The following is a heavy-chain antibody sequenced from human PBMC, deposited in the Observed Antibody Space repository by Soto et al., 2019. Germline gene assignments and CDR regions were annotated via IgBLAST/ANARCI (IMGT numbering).Heavy chain of an antibody. CDR3: ARGRSSVPRYYYGPGSRFDY. D-gene: IGHD3-10*01. J-gene: IGHJ4*02. CDR2: INHSGST. Sequence: PSETLSLTCAVYGGSFSGYYWSWIRQPPGKGLEWIGEINHSGSTNYNPSLKSRVTISVDTSKNQFSLKLSSVTAADTAVYYCARGRSSVPRYYYGPGSRFDYWGQRTLVTVSS. V-gene: IGHV4-34*01. CDR1: GGSFSGYY.